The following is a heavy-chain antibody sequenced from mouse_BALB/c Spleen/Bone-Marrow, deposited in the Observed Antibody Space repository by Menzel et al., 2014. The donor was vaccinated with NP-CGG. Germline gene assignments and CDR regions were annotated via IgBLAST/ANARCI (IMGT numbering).Heavy chain of an antibody. V-gene: IGHV5-17*02. Sequence: EVKLVESGGDLVQPGGSRKLSCAASGFTFSAFGMHWVRQAPERGLEWVAYIISGSNTTYYSDKVKGRFTISRDNPKNTLVLKMTSLRTEDAAMYYCARARYGVGWFAYWGQGTLVTVSA. CDR3: ARARYGVGWFAY. CDR1: GFTFSAFG. CDR2: IISGSNTT. J-gene: IGHJ3*01. D-gene: IGHD2-10*02.